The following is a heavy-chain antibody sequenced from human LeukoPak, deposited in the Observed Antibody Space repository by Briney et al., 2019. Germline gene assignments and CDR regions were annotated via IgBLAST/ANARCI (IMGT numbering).Heavy chain of an antibody. V-gene: IGHV4-59*08. CDR1: GGSISSDY. CDR3: TRRASSGWEYDY. J-gene: IGHJ4*02. CDR2: IYYTGNA. Sequence: KPSETLSLTCTVSGGSISSDYWSWIRQPPGKGLEWIGYIYYTGNANYNPSLKSRVTISVDTSKNQFSLRLNSVTAADTAIYYCTRRASSGWEYDYWGQGTLVTVSS. D-gene: IGHD6-19*01.